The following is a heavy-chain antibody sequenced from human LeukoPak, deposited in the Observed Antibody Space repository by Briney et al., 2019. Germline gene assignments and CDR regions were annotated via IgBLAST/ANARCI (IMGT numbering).Heavy chain of an antibody. V-gene: IGHV3-23*01. Sequence: GASLRLSCAASGFTFSSYAMSWVRQAPGKGLEWVSAISGSGGSTYYADSVKGRFFISRDNSKNTLYLQMNSLRAEDTAVYYCAEFGCSSTSCLYGMDVWGQGTTVTVSS. J-gene: IGHJ6*02. D-gene: IGHD2-2*01. CDR3: AEFGCSSTSCLYGMDV. CDR1: GFTFSSYA. CDR2: ISGSGGST.